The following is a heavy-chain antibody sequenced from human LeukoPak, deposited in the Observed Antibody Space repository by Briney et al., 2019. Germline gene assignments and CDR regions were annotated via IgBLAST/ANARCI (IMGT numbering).Heavy chain of an antibody. CDR3: ARDLQGAAAGKELVY. CDR1: GFTFSSYA. V-gene: IGHV3-21*01. J-gene: IGHJ4*02. Sequence: PGGSLRLSCAASGFTFSSYAMSLVRQAPGKGLEWVSSTSSSSSYIYYADSVKGRFTISRDNAKNSLYLQMNSLRAEDTAVYYCARDLQGAAAGKELVYWGQGSLVTVSS. D-gene: IGHD6-13*01. CDR2: TSSSSSYI.